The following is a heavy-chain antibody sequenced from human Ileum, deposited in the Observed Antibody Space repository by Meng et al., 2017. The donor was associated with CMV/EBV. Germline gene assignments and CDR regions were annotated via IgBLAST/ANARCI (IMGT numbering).Heavy chain of an antibody. V-gene: IGHV3-23*01. CDR1: GFSFSNSA. Sequence: ASGFSFSNSAMNWVRQAPGKGLEWVSTFGAPDWVVTTRYADSVKGRFTISRDNSKNTLYLEMNSLRDDDTAVYYCATYRQRLAPSEYWGQGALVTVSS. D-gene: IGHD6-19*01. CDR2: FGAPDWVVTT. CDR3: ATYRQRLAPSEY. J-gene: IGHJ4*02.